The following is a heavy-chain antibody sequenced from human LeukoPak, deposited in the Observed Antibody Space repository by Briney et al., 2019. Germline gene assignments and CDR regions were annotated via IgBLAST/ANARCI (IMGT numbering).Heavy chain of an antibody. CDR3: ARVPRWSDAFDI. V-gene: IGHV3-48*01. Sequence: GGSLRLSCAASGFDFSSNWMNWVRQAPGKGLEWVSYISSSSSTIYYADSVKGRFTISRDNAKNSLYLQMNSLRAEDTAVYYCARVPRWSDAFDIWGQGTMVTVSS. J-gene: IGHJ3*02. D-gene: IGHD6-13*01. CDR2: ISSSSSTI. CDR1: GFDFSSNW.